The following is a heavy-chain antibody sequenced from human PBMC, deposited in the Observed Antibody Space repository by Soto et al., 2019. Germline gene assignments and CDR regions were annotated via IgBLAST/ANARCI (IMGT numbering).Heavy chain of an antibody. V-gene: IGHV4-39*01. D-gene: IGHD3-3*01. CDR2: IYYSGST. Sequence: SETLSLTCTVSGGTISSGSYYWGWIRQPPGKGLEWIGSIYYSGSTYYNPSLKSRVTISVDTSKNQFSLKVSSVTAADTAVYYCARRAAGITIFGAVPASRRHYYYMDVWGKGTTVTVSS. J-gene: IGHJ6*03. CDR3: ARRAAGITIFGAVPASRRHYYYMDV. CDR1: GGTISSGSYY.